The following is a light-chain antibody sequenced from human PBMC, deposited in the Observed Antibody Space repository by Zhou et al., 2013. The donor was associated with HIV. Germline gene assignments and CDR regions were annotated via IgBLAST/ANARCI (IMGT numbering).Light chain of an antibody. V-gene: IGKV1-9*01. Sequence: DIQVTQSPSFLSASVGDRVTITCRASQGISSYLAWYQQKPGKAPKLLIYAASTLQSGVPSRFSGSGSGTEFTLTISSLQPEDFATYCCQQLNSYPRTFGGGTKVEIK. CDR1: QGISSY. CDR3: QQLNSYPRT. J-gene: IGKJ4*01. CDR2: AAS.